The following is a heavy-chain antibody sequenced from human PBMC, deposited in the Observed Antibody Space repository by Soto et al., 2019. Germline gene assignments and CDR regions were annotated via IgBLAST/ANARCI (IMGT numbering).Heavy chain of an antibody. V-gene: IGHV1-69*13. J-gene: IGHJ3*02. CDR1: GGTFSSYA. CDR3: ARTFIDSSGYKHHDAFDI. Sequence: SVKVSCKASGGTFSSYAISWVRQAPGQGLEWMGGIIPIFGTANYAQKFQGRVTITADESTSTAYMELSSLRSEDTAVYYCARTFIDSSGYKHHDAFDIWGQGPMVTVSS. D-gene: IGHD3-22*01. CDR2: IIPIFGTA.